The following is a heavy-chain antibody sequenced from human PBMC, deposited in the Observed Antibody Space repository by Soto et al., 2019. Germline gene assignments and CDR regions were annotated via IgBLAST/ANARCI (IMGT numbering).Heavy chain of an antibody. CDR3: ARTVMPVGNLAAFDH. Sequence: QMQLQESGPGLVKPSETLSLTCNVSGGSVSSVKYFWSWIRQPPGKGLEWIAYIYNNGNTNYNTTLKSRATISVDTSKNQCSLKLTSVTAADSAVYFCARTVMPVGNLAAFDHWGQGVLVTVSS. J-gene: IGHJ4*02. CDR1: GGSVSSVKYF. V-gene: IGHV4-61*01. D-gene: IGHD7-27*01. CDR2: IYNNGNT.